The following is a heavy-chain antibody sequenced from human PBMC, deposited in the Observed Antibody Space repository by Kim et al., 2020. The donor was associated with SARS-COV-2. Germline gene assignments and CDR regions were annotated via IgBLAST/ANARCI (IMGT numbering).Heavy chain of an antibody. CDR1: GGSISSGGYY. J-gene: IGHJ4*02. D-gene: IGHD6-13*01. V-gene: IGHV4-31*03. CDR3: ARVKAMAKYSSSWYGIYYFDY. Sequence: SETLSLTCTVSGGSISSGGYYWSWIRQHPGKGLEWIGYIYYSGSTYYNPSLKSRVTISVDTSKNQFSLKLSSVTAADTAVYYCARVKAMAKYSSSWYGIYYFDYWGQGTLVPVSS. CDR2: IYYSGST.